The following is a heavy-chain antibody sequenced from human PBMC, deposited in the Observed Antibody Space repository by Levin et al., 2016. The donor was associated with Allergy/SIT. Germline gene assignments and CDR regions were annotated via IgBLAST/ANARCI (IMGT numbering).Heavy chain of an antibody. CDR3: ARDSYYDSSGYYGDAFDI. D-gene: IGHD3-22*01. CDR2: IYYSGST. J-gene: IGHJ3*02. Sequence: WIRQPPGKGLEWIGYIYYSGSTNYNPSLKSRVTISVDTSKNQFSLKLSSVTAADTAVYYCARDSYYDSSGYYGDAFDIWGQGTMVTVSS. V-gene: IGHV4-59*01.